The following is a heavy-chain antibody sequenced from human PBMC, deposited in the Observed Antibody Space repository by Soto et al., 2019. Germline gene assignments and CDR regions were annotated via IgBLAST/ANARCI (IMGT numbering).Heavy chain of an antibody. J-gene: IGHJ4*02. CDR2: LYYSGST. Sequence: QVQLQESGPGLVKPSQTLSLTCTVSGGSISSGDYYWSWIRQPPGKGLEWIGYLYYSGSTYSNPSLKSRVTIAVDTSKNQFSLKLSSVTAADTAVYYCAREVPRSGGNYYFDYWGQGTLVTVSS. CDR3: AREVPRSGGNYYFDY. D-gene: IGHD2-15*01. CDR1: GGSISSGDYY. V-gene: IGHV4-30-4*01.